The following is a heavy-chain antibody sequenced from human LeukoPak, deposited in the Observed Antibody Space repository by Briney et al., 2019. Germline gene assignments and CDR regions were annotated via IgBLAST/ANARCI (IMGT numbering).Heavy chain of an antibody. J-gene: IGHJ5*02. CDR3: ARVGGYYPDNWFDP. V-gene: IGHV1-2*06. Sequence: ASVMVSCKASGGTFSSYAISWVRQAPGQGLEWMGRINPNSGGTNYAQKFQGRVTMTRDTSISTAYMELSRLRSDDTAVYYCARVGGYYPDNWFDPWGQGTLVTVSS. D-gene: IGHD3-3*01. CDR1: GGTFSSYA. CDR2: INPNSGGT.